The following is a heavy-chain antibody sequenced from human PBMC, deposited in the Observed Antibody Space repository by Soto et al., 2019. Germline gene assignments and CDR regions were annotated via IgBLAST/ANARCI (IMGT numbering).Heavy chain of an antibody. CDR1: GFSFIPSGGG. Sequence: QITVKESGPTLVTPTQTLTLTCTFSGFSFIPSGGGVGWIRQPPGKAPEWLAIIFWNDDKRYSPSLNSRLTITKDTSKNQVVLTMTNLDPVDTATYFCVRRRGDFTTGGVFDIWGLGTKVTVSS. CDR3: VRRRGDFTTGGVFDI. V-gene: IGHV2-5*01. D-gene: IGHD3-3*01. CDR2: IFWNDDK. J-gene: IGHJ3*02.